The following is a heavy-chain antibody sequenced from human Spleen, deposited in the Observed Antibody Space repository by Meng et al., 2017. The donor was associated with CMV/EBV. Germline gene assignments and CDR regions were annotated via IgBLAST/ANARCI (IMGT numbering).Heavy chain of an antibody. CDR3: ARAKWLRLNCLDS. Sequence: GGSLRLSCEGSGFTFSNYWMTWVRQAPGKGLEWVANIRQDGNEKHSVASVKGRFTISRDNTKNALYLQMDSLRAEDTAVYYCARAKWLRLNCLDSWGQGTLVTVSS. CDR2: IRQDGNEK. CDR1: GFTFSNYW. V-gene: IGHV3-7*01. D-gene: IGHD5-12*01. J-gene: IGHJ5*01.